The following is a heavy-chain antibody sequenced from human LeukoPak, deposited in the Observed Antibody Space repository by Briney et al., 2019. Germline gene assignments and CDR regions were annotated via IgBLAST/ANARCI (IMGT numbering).Heavy chain of an antibody. CDR2: TYYSGST. J-gene: IGHJ5*02. V-gene: IGHV4-30-4*01. D-gene: IGHD3-22*01. CDR3: ARPYYYDSRIDP. Sequence: PSETLSLTCTVAGGSISSGDYYWSWIRQPPGKGLEWIGYTYYSGSTYYNPSLKSRATISVDTSKNQFSLKLTSVTAADTAVYYCARPYYYDSRIDPWGQGTLVTVSS. CDR1: GGSISSGDYY.